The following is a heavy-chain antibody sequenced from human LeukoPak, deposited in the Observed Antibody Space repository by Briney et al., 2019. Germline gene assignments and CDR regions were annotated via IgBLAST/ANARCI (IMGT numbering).Heavy chain of an antibody. CDR2: IYYSGST. V-gene: IGHV4-59*01. CDR3: ARSSSWYGTCGF. CDR1: GGSISNYY. D-gene: IGHD6-13*01. J-gene: IGHJ4*02. Sequence: PSETLSLTCTVSGGSISNYYWGWIRQPPGKGLEWIGYIYYSGSTNYNPSLKSRVTISLDTPKNQFSLKLSSVTAADTAVYYCARSSSWYGTCGFWGQGTLVTVSS.